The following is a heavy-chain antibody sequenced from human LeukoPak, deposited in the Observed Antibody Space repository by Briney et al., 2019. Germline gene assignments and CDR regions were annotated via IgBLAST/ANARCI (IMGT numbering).Heavy chain of an antibody. CDR3: ARIPYYYDSSGYYYPRNDAFDI. Sequence: SETLSLTCTVSGGSISSYYWSWIRQPPGKGLEWIGHIYYSGSTHYNPSLKSRVTISVDTSKNQFSLKLSSVTAADTAVYYCARIPYYYDSSGYYYPRNDAFDIWGQGTMVTVSS. D-gene: IGHD3-22*01. J-gene: IGHJ3*02. CDR1: GGSISSYY. V-gene: IGHV4-59*12. CDR2: IYYSGST.